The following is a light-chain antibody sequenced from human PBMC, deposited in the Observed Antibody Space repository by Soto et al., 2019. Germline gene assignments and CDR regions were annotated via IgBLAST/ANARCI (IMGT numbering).Light chain of an antibody. Sequence: IQLTQSPSSLSASVGDRVTITCRASQGISSYLVWYQQKPGKAPKLLIYAASTLQSGVPSRFSGSGSGTDFTLTISSLQPEDFATYYCQQSYITPLTFGGGTKVDIK. CDR1: QGISSY. J-gene: IGKJ4*01. V-gene: IGKV1-9*01. CDR2: AAS. CDR3: QQSYITPLT.